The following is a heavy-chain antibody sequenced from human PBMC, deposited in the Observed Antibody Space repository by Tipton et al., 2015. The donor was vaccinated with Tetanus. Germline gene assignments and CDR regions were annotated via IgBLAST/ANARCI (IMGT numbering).Heavy chain of an antibody. Sequence: TLSLTCAVSGGSISSSNWWSWVRQPPGKGLEWIGEIYHSGSTNYNPSLKSRVTISVDKSKNQFSLKLSSVTAADTAVYYCARTERQWLARIWFDPWGQGTLVTVSS. V-gene: IGHV4-4*02. D-gene: IGHD6-19*01. CDR2: IYHSGST. J-gene: IGHJ5*02. CDR3: ARTERQWLARIWFDP. CDR1: GGSISSSNW.